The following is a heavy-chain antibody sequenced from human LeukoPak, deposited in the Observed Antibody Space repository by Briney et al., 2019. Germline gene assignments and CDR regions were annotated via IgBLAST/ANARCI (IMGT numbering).Heavy chain of an antibody. D-gene: IGHD5-24*01. Sequence: GGSLRLSCAASGFTFSSYAMHWVRQAPGKGLEWVAVISYDGSNKYYADSVKGRFTISRDNSKNTLYLQMNSLRAEDTAVYYCARGAAGGYNLDYWGQGTLVTVSS. CDR1: GFTFSSYA. CDR3: ARGAAGGYNLDY. J-gene: IGHJ4*02. V-gene: IGHV3-30-3*01. CDR2: ISYDGSNK.